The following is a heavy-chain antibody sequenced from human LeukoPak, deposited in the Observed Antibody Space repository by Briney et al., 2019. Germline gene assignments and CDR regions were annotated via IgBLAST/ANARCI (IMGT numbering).Heavy chain of an antibody. Sequence: GGSLRLSCAASGFTSSSYAMHWVRQAPGKGLEWVAVISYDGSNKYYADSVKGRFTISRDNSKNTLYLQMNSLRAEDTAVYYCARDQVVTAIPLYWYFDLWGRGTLVTVSS. CDR1: GFTSSSYA. CDR2: ISYDGSNK. D-gene: IGHD2-21*02. J-gene: IGHJ2*01. CDR3: ARDQVVTAIPLYWYFDL. V-gene: IGHV3-30-3*01.